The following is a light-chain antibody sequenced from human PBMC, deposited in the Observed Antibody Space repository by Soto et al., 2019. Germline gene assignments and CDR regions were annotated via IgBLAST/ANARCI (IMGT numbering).Light chain of an antibody. CDR2: SNN. CDR1: SSNVGSNT. CDR3: AAWDDSLNASV. V-gene: IGLV1-44*01. Sequence: QSVLTQPLSASGAPGQRVTISCSGSSSNVGSNTVSWYQQFPGTAPKLLIHSNNKRPSGVPDRFSGSKSGTSASLAISGLQSEDEADYYCAAWDDSLNASVFGGGTKVTVL. J-gene: IGLJ1*01.